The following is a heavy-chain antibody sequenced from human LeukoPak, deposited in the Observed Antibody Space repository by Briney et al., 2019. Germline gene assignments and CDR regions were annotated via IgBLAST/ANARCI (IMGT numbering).Heavy chain of an antibody. CDR3: VRVELTGDFDY. V-gene: IGHV4-39*07. D-gene: IGHD7-27*01. J-gene: IGHJ4*02. Sequence: SETLSLTCTVSGGSISSSSYYWGWIRQPPGKGLEWIGSIYYSGSTYNNPCLKSRVTISVDTSNNQYSLKLRSVTAAATAVYYCVRVELTGDFDYWGQGTLVTVSS. CDR1: GGSISSSSYY. CDR2: IYYSGST.